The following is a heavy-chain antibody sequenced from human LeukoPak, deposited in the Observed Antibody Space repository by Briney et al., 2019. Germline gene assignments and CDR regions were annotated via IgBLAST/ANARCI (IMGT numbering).Heavy chain of an antibody. V-gene: IGHV3-23*01. CDR3: ATSIKFSSSWYTDAFDI. J-gene: IGHJ3*02. Sequence: GGSLRLSCAASGFTFSSYAMSWVRQAPGKGLEWVSAISGSGGSTYYADSVKGRFTISRDNSKNTLYLQMNSLRAEDTAVYYCATSIKFSSSWYTDAFDIWGQGTMVTVSS. D-gene: IGHD6-13*01. CDR2: ISGSGGST. CDR1: GFTFSSYA.